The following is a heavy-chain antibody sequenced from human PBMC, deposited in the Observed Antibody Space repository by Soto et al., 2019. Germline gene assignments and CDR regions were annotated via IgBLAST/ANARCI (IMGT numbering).Heavy chain of an antibody. J-gene: IGHJ4*02. Sequence: PSETLSLTCTVSGGSISSGGYYWSWIRQHPGKGLEWIGYIYYSGSTYYNPSLKSRVTISVDTSKNQFSLKLSSVTAADTAVYYCARVTIYDFWSGYYVGSAPGELDYWGQGTLVTVSS. CDR2: IYYSGST. V-gene: IGHV4-31*03. D-gene: IGHD3-3*01. CDR3: ARVTIYDFWSGYYVGSAPGELDY. CDR1: GGSISSGGYY.